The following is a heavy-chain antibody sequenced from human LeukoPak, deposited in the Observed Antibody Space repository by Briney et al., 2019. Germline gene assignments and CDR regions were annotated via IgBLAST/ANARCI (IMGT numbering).Heavy chain of an antibody. CDR1: GYTFTGYY. J-gene: IGHJ4*02. Sequence: ASVKVSCKASGYTFTGYYMQWVRQAPGQGLEWMGWINPNSGGTNYAQKFQGWVTMTRDTSISTAYMELSRLRSDDTAVYYCARGITGTTFPDYWGQGTLVTVSS. CDR2: INPNSGGT. CDR3: ARGITGTTFPDY. D-gene: IGHD1-20*01. V-gene: IGHV1-2*04.